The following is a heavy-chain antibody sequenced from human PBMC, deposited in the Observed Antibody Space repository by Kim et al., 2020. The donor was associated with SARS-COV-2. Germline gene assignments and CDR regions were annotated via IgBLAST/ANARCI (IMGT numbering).Heavy chain of an antibody. CDR2: IIPVLGIA. CDR3: ATDLGVGAADN. J-gene: IGHJ4*02. Sequence: SVKVSCKASGGSFSSYSISWVRQAPGQGLEWMGRIIPVLGIANYAQKFQGRVTITADKSTSTAYMELSSLRSEDTAVYYCATDLGVGAADNWGQGTLVTVSS. D-gene: IGHD1-26*01. V-gene: IGHV1-69*04. CDR1: GGSFSSYS.